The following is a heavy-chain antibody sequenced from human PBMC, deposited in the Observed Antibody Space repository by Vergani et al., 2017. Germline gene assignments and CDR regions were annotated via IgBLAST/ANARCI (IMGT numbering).Heavy chain of an antibody. CDR1: GGSISSGSYY. J-gene: IGHJ4*02. CDR3: ARAWDIVVVVAAYFDY. D-gene: IGHD2-15*01. CDR2: IYTSGST. Sequence: QVQLQESGPGLVKPSQTLSLTCTVSGGSISSGSYYWSWIRQPAGKGLEWIGRIYTSGSTNYNPSLKSRVTISVDTSKNQFSLKLSSVTAADTAVYYCARAWDIVVVVAAYFDYWGQGTLVTVSS. V-gene: IGHV4-61*02.